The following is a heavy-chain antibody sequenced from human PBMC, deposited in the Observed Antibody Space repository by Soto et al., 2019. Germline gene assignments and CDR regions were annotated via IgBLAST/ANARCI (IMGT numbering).Heavy chain of an antibody. J-gene: IGHJ4*02. Sequence: QVQLLQSGGGLVKPGGSLRLSCTASGLTFSYSYMTWIRQAPGKGLEWVSYISGSGAREIRYADSVMGRFTISRDNAKQSVYLQMESLRPDDPAVYYCASNVGLNYWGQGTLVIVSS. CDR2: ISGSGAREI. CDR3: ASNVGLNY. CDR1: GLTFSYSY. V-gene: IGHV3-11*01. D-gene: IGHD1-26*01.